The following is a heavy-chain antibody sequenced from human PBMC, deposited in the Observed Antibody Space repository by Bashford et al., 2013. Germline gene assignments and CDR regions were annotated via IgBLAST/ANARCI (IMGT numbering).Heavy chain of an antibody. D-gene: IGHD6-19*01. Sequence: SETLSLTCAVSGDSISTRHWWNWVRQSPGKGLEWIGEISHSGNTNYNPSLRSRITISLDNSNNHFSLKLNSMTAADTAVYYCARLNRAGALDSWGKGTLVTVSS. CDR3: ARLNRAGALDS. CDR2: ISHSGNT. V-gene: IGHV4/OR15-8*02. CDR1: GDSISTRHW. J-gene: IGHJ4*02.